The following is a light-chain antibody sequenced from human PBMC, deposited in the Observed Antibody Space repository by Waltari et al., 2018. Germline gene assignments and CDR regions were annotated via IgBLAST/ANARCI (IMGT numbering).Light chain of an antibody. CDR3: QQYHSYPLS. CDR2: KAS. Sequence: DIQMTQTPFTLSASVGARVTITCRASQPISDYVAWYRQKPGEAPNLVIYKASLLQSGVPSRLSGSGSGTEFTLTISDLQPDDFATYFCQQYHSYPLSFGRGTKLEIK. V-gene: IGKV1-5*03. CDR1: QPISDY. J-gene: IGKJ2*03.